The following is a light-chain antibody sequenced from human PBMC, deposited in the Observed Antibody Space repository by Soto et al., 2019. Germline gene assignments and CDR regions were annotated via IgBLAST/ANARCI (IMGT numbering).Light chain of an antibody. CDR3: QKYASSPLP. J-gene: IGKJ4*01. CDR1: QSVRSNY. CDR2: GAS. V-gene: IGKV3-20*01. Sequence: EIVLTQSPGTLSLSSGERATLSCRASQSVRSNYLAWYQQKPGQAPRLLIYGASSRATGIPDRFGGSGSGTDFPLTISRLEPEDFAVYYCQKYASSPLPFGGGTKVEIK.